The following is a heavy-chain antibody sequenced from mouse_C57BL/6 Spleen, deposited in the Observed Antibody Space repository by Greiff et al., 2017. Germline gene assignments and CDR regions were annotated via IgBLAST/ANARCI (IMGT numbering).Heavy chain of an antibody. Sequence: EVHLVESGGGLVQPGGSLSLSCAASGFTFTDYYMSWVRQPPGKALEWLGFIRNKANGYTTEYSASVKGRFTISRDNSQSILYLQMNALRAEDSATYYCASWGLGSSSYYYAMDYWGQGTSVTVSS. J-gene: IGHJ4*01. CDR2: IRNKANGYTT. CDR3: ASWGLGSSSYYYAMDY. D-gene: IGHD1-1*01. V-gene: IGHV7-3*01. CDR1: GFTFTDYY.